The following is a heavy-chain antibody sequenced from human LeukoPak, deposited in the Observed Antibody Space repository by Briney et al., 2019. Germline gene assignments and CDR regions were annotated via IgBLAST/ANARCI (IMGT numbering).Heavy chain of an antibody. CDR2: INPIIGVT. J-gene: IGHJ4*02. V-gene: IGHV1-2*02. Sequence: ASVKVSCKASGDILTGYYIHWVRQAPGPGLEWMGWINPIIGVTNFAQKFQCRVTMTRDTSISTAYLELTTLSFEDTAVYYCARGRRHPMIGVVSYYFDFWGQGTLVTVSS. CDR3: ARGRRHPMIGVVSYYFDF. D-gene: IGHD3-22*01. CDR1: GDILTGYY.